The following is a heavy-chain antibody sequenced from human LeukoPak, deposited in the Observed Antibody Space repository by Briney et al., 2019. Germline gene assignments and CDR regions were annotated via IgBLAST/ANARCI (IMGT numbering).Heavy chain of an antibody. CDR2: IKQDGSEK. CDR1: GFTFGTYW. Sequence: PGGSLRLSCAASGFTFGTYWMSWVRQAPGKGLEWVASIKQDGSEKYYVDSVKGRFTISRDNAKNSLYLQMNSLRAEDTALYYCAGHSPLWNDWGQGTLVTVSS. J-gene: IGHJ1*01. D-gene: IGHD1-1*01. V-gene: IGHV3-7*04. CDR3: AGHSPLWND.